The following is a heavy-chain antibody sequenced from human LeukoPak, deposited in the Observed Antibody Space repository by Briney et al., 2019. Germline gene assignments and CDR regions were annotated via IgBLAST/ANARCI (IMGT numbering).Heavy chain of an antibody. CDR2: IKQDGSEK. Sequence: GGSLRLSCAASGFTFSSYWMSWVRQAPGKGLEWVANIKQDGSEKYYVDSVKGRFTISRDNAKNSLYLQMNSLRAEDTAFYYCARGASYDTSGYFGGLFDFWGQGTPVAVSS. CDR3: ARGASYDTSGYFGGLFDF. CDR1: GFTFSSYW. D-gene: IGHD3-22*01. V-gene: IGHV3-7*03. J-gene: IGHJ4*02.